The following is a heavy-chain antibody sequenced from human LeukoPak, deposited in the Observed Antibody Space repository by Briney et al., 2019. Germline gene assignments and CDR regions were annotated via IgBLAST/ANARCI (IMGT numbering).Heavy chain of an antibody. CDR1: GYSFTTYW. D-gene: IGHD6-19*01. CDR3: ARFSGSGWSIYYFDY. Sequence: GESLKISCKGSGYSFTTYWIGWVRQMPGKGLEWMGIIYPHDSETRYSPSFQGQVTISADKSIGTAYLQWSSLKASDTAMYYCARFSGSGWSIYYFDYWGQGTLVTVSS. J-gene: IGHJ4*02. CDR2: IYPHDSET. V-gene: IGHV5-51*01.